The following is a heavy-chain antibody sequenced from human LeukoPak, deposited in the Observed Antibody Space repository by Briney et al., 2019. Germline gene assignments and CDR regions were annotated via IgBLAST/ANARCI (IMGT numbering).Heavy chain of an antibody. CDR1: GYSISSGYY. D-gene: IGHD4-17*01. CDR3: ARRGRVYGDTVVD. J-gene: IGHJ4*02. V-gene: IGHV4-38-2*01. CDR2: IYHSGST. Sequence: SETLSLTCAVSGYSISSGYYWGWIRQPPGKGLEWIGSIYHSGSTYYNPSLKSRVTISVDTSKNQFSLKLSSVTAADTAVYYCARRGRVYGDTVVDWGQGTLVTVSS.